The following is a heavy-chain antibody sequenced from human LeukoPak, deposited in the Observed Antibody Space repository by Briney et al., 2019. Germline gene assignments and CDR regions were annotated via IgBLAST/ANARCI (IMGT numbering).Heavy chain of an antibody. J-gene: IGHJ4*02. V-gene: IGHV3-21*01. CDR3: ARDRDGSYLFDY. Sequence: GGSLRLSCAASGFTFSSYSMNWVRQAPGKGLEWVSSISTSSSYIYYADSVKGRFTISRDNAKNSLYLQMNSLRAEDTAVYCCARDRDGSYLFDYWGQGTLVTVSS. CDR1: GFTFSSYS. D-gene: IGHD3-10*01. CDR2: ISTSSSYI.